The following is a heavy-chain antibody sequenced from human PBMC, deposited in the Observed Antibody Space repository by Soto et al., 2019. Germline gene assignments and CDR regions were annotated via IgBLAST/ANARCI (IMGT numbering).Heavy chain of an antibody. CDR3: ARHHGPTTSENWFDP. Sequence: QVHLVQSGVEVKTPGTSVKVSCQDSGYTFFTYDISWVRQAPGQGLEWMGWIITYSGDTKYAQKFQGRVTMTTDTSTTTAYLELRSLSSADTAVDYCARHHGPTTSENWFDPWGQGTLVTVSS. V-gene: IGHV1-18*01. J-gene: IGHJ5*02. CDR2: IITYSGDT. CDR1: GYTFFTYD. D-gene: IGHD5-12*01.